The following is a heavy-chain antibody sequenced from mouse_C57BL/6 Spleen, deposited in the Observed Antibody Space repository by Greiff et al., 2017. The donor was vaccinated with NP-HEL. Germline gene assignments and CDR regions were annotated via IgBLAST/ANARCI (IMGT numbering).Heavy chain of an antibody. D-gene: IGHD1-1*01. J-gene: IGHJ4*01. CDR1: GYTFTSYW. CDR2: INPSNGGT. CDR3: ARPGSSYAMDY. Sequence: QVQLKESGTELVKPGASVKLSCKASGYTFTSYWMHWVKQRPGQGLEWIGNINPSNGGTNYNEKFKSKATLTVDKSSSTAYMQLSSLTSEDSAVYYCARPGSSYAMDYWGQGTSVTVSS. V-gene: IGHV1-53*01.